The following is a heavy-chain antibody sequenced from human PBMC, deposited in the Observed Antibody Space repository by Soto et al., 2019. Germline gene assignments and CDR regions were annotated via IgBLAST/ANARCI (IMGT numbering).Heavy chain of an antibody. CDR3: TRHRIAAAGFDY. J-gene: IGHJ4*02. CDR2: IRSKTNSYAT. CDR1: GFTFSGSA. V-gene: IGHV3-73*01. Sequence: PGGSLRLSCAASGFTFSGSAMHWVRQASGKGLEWVGRIRSKTNSYATAYAASVKGRFTISRDDSKNTAYLQMNSLKTEDTAVYYCTRHRIAAAGFDYWGQGTLVTVSS. D-gene: IGHD6-13*01.